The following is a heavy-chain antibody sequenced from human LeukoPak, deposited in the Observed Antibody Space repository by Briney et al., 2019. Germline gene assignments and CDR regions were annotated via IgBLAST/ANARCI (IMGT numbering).Heavy chain of an antibody. J-gene: IGHJ4*02. CDR1: GYSFATYW. Sequence: GESLKISCKGSGYSFATYWIGWVRQMPGKGLEWMGIIYPADSDTKYSPSFQGQVTISADKSISTAYLQWSSLKASDTAIYYCATPGFSTSFDYWGQGTLVTVPS. CDR3: ATPGFSTSFDY. D-gene: IGHD6-13*01. V-gene: IGHV5-51*01. CDR2: IYPADSDT.